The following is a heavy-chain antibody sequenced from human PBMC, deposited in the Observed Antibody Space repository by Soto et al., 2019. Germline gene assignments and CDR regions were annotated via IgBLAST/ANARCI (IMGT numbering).Heavy chain of an antibody. D-gene: IGHD3-9*01. J-gene: IGHJ4*02. CDR2: IIAYNGNT. CDR1: CYTFTSYG. Sequence: GASVKVSCKASCYTFTSYGISLLRHAPGQGLEWMGWIIAYNGNTNYAQKLQGRVTMTTDTSTSTAYMELRSLRSDDTAVYYCARDLISHFDWLSFWGQGTLVTVSS. CDR3: ARDLISHFDWLSF. V-gene: IGHV1-18*01.